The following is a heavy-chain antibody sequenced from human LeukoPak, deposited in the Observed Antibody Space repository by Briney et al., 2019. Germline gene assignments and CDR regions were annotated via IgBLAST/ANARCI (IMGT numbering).Heavy chain of an antibody. Sequence: PGGSLRLSCAASGFTFSSYAMSWVRQAPGKGLEWVSYIRSSASTIYYADSVKGRFTISRDNAKNSLYLQMNSLRAEDTALYYCARDGYNYFPFDYWGQGTLVTVSS. J-gene: IGHJ4*02. V-gene: IGHV3-48*04. D-gene: IGHD5-24*01. CDR3: ARDGYNYFPFDY. CDR2: IRSSASTI. CDR1: GFTFSSYA.